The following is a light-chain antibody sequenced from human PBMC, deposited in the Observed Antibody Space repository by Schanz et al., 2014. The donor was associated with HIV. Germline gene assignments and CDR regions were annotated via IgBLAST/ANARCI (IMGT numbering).Light chain of an antibody. V-gene: IGKV1-39*01. CDR1: QNIANY. CDR3: QQSYSTPPT. J-gene: IGKJ2*01. Sequence: DIQMTQSPSSLSASVGDRVTITCRTSQNIANYLNWYQQKPGKAPNLLIYGASSLQSGVPSRFSGGGSGTDFTLTITSLQPEDFATYYCQQSYSTPPTFGQGTKLEIK. CDR2: GAS.